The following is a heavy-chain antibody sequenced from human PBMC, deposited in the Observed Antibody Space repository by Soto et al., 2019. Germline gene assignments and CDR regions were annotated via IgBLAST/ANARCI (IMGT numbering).Heavy chain of an antibody. D-gene: IGHD1-1*01. CDR2: IRNTAYGATI. J-gene: IGHJ6*03. CDR1: GFTFGDYG. CDR3: VRDGRRTNDYYMDV. V-gene: IGHV3-49*03. Sequence: EVQVVESGGGLVQPGRSLRLACTTSGFTFGDYGMSWCRQSPGKGLEWVGFIRNTAYGATIDYAAPVKGRFTISRDDPSGIAYLQMHSLKTEDTAVYYCVRDGRRTNDYYMDVWGKVPTVTVSS.